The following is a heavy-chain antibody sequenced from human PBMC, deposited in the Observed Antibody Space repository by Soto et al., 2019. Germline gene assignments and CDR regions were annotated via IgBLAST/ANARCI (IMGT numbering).Heavy chain of an antibody. D-gene: IGHD2-15*01. CDR2: ISAYNGNT. CDR1: GYTFTSYG. Sequence: QVQLVQSGAEVKKPGASVKVSCKASGYTFTSYGINWVRQAPGQGPEWMGWISAYNGNTNYAQKLQGRVTMATDTSTSTAYMELRRLRSDDMAVYYCARWYGHYYYGMDVWGQGTTVTVSS. CDR3: ARWYGHYYYGMDV. V-gene: IGHV1-18*03. J-gene: IGHJ6*02.